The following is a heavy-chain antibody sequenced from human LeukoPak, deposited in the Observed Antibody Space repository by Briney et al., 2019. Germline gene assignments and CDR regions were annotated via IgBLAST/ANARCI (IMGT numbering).Heavy chain of an antibody. CDR2: ISGSGGST. J-gene: IGHJ4*02. V-gene: IGHV3-23*01. CDR3: AKDGIAVAEPFDY. Sequence: PGGSLRLSCAASGFTFSSYSMNWVRQAPGKGLEWVSSISGSGGSTYYADSVKGRFTISRDNSKNTLYLQMNSLRAEDTAVYYCAKDGIAVAEPFDYWGQGTLVTVSS. CDR1: GFTFSSYS. D-gene: IGHD6-19*01.